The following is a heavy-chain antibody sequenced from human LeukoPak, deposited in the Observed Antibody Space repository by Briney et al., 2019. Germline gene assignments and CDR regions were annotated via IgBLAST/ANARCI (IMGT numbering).Heavy chain of an antibody. J-gene: IGHJ4*01. Sequence: PGGSLRLSCVASEFNFFSYGMQWVRQAPGKGLVWVSRIFTDGSTTSYVDSVKGRFTISRDNAKNTLYLQMNSLRAEDTAVYYCARELPREVTLDYWGQGTLVTVSP. D-gene: IGHD2-21*02. V-gene: IGHV3-74*01. CDR3: ARELPREVTLDY. CDR2: IFTDGSTT. CDR1: EFNFFSYG.